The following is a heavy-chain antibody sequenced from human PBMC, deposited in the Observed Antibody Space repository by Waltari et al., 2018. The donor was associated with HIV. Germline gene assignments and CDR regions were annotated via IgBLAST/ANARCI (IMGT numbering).Heavy chain of an antibody. CDR3: ARNSHGYNCFDS. CDR1: GGSISSSSYY. D-gene: IGHD6-13*01. V-gene: IGHV4-39*01. CDR2: IYYSGNT. Sequence: QLQLQESGPGLVKPSETLSLICTVSGGSISSSSYYWGWIRQPTVKGLEWIGSIYYSGNTCYSPSREGQCTISVDTSKSEFSRKLSTVTDPDASAFCSARNSHGYNCFDSWGQGTLVTVS. J-gene: IGHJ5*01.